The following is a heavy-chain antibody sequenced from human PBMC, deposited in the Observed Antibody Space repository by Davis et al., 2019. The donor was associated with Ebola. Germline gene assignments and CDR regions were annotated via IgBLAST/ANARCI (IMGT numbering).Heavy chain of an antibody. Sequence: AASVKVSCKTSAYTFTNYGFNWVRQAPGGGLEWMGWISSFNGKTTYAQRLQDRVTMTTDTATSTGYMELRSLTSDDTAVYYCARSAAHYYESSGFQLEYWGQGTLVTVSS. V-gene: IGHV1-18*01. CDR2: ISSFNGKT. J-gene: IGHJ4*02. D-gene: IGHD3-22*01. CDR3: ARSAAHYYESSGFQLEY. CDR1: AYTFTNYG.